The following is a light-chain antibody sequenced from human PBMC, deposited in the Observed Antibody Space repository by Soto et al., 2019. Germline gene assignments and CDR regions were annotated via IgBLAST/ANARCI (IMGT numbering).Light chain of an antibody. CDR1: QSVTSN. Sequence: DIVMTQSPSTLSVSVGDSATLSCRASQSVTSNFAWYQQKPGKAPKLLIYDADTLASGVPSRFSGSGSGTEFTLTISSLQPEDFAAYYCKQYHGRYTFGQGTKLEIK. CDR2: DAD. CDR3: KQYHGRYT. J-gene: IGKJ2*01. V-gene: IGKV1-5*01.